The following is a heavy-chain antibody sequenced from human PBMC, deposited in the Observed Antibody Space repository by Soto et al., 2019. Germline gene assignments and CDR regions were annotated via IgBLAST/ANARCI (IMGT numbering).Heavy chain of an antibody. CDR1: GGSISSYY. CDR2: IYYSGST. Sequence: TSETLSLTCTVSGGSISSYYLSWIRQPPGKGLEWIGYIYYSGSTNYNPSLKSRVTISVDTSKNQFSLKLSSVTAADTAVYYCARSQTIVVVPNWFDPWGQGTRVTVSS. J-gene: IGHJ5*02. V-gene: IGHV4-59*01. D-gene: IGHD2-2*01. CDR3: ARSQTIVVVPNWFDP.